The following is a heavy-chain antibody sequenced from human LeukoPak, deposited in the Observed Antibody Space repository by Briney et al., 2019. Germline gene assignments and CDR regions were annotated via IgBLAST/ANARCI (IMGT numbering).Heavy chain of an antibody. CDR3: ARARSGKWGFDY. D-gene: IGHD1-26*01. Sequence: SETLSLACNVSGASLSSYFWSWIRQPPGKGLEWIGYIYYDGYPNYSPSLRSRITISVEKSKNQFSLKLSSVTAADTAVYYCARARSGKWGFDYWGQGTLVTVSS. V-gene: IGHV4-59*12. J-gene: IGHJ4*02. CDR1: GASLSSYF. CDR2: IYYDGYP.